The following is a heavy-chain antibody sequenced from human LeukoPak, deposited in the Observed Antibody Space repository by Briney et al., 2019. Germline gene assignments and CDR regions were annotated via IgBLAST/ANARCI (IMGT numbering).Heavy chain of an antibody. J-gene: IGHJ6*02. CDR2: IYYSGST. D-gene: IGHD3-3*01. V-gene: IGHV4-31*03. CDR3: ARDSGRYDFWSGYYTYGMDV. Sequence: PSETLSLTCTVSGGSISSGGYYWSWIRQHPGKGLEWIGYIYYSGSTYYNPSLKSRVTISVDTSKNQFSLKLSSVTAADTAVYCCARDSGRYDFWSGYYTYGMDVWGQGTTVTVSS. CDR1: GGSISSGGYY.